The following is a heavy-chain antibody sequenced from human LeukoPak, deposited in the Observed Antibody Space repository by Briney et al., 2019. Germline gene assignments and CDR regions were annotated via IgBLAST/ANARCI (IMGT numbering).Heavy chain of an antibody. V-gene: IGHV1-2*02. CDR2: INPNSGGT. CDR3: ASLDTVTTNVVDNNFDY. Sequence: ASVKVSCKASGYTFTGHYMHWVRQAPGQGLEWMGWINPNSGGTNYAQKFQGRVTMTRDTSISTAYMELSRLRSDDTAVYYCASLDTVTTNVVDNNFDYWGQGTLVTVSS. D-gene: IGHD4-17*01. J-gene: IGHJ4*02. CDR1: GYTFTGHY.